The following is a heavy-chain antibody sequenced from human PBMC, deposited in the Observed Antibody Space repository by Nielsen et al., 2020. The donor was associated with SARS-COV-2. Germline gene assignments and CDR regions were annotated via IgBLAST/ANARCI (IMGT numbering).Heavy chain of an antibody. Sequence: SETLSLTCTVSGGSISSSSYYWGWIRQPPGKGLEWIGSIYYSGSTYYNPSLKSRVTISVDTSKNQFSLKLSSVTAADTAVYYCARHSEWANWFDPWGQGTLVTVSS. CDR1: GGSISSSSYY. CDR3: ARHSEWANWFDP. D-gene: IGHD1-26*01. J-gene: IGHJ5*02. V-gene: IGHV4-39*01. CDR2: IYYSGST.